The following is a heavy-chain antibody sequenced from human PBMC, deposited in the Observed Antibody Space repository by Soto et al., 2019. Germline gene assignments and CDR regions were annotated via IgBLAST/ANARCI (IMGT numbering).Heavy chain of an antibody. V-gene: IGHV3-9*01. J-gene: IGHJ4*02. Sequence: GGSLRLSCAVSGFTFDDNAMHWVRQAPEKGLEWVSGINWKSDIGYADSVKGRFTISRDNAENSLYLQMNSLRAEDTALYYCAIPQDRGGRTTFIYWGQGTQVTVSS. CDR3: AIPQDRGGRTTFIY. CDR1: GFTFDDNA. D-gene: IGHD3-16*01. CDR2: INWKSDI.